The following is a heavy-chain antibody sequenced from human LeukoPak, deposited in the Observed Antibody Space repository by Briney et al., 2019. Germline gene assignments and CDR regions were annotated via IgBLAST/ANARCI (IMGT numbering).Heavy chain of an antibody. Sequence: GGSLRLSCAASGFTFSGSAMHWVRQASGKGLEWVGRIRSKANSYATAYAASVKGRFTISRDESKNTAYLQMNSLKTEDTAVYYCTRGYYGSGSTCDCWGQGTLVTVSS. J-gene: IGHJ4*02. CDR2: IRSKANSYAT. V-gene: IGHV3-73*01. CDR1: GFTFSGSA. CDR3: TRGYYGSGSTCDC. D-gene: IGHD3-10*01.